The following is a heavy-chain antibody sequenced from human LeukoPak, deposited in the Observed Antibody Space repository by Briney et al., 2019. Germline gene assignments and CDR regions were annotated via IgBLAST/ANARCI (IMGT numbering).Heavy chain of an antibody. CDR3: SRALEV. J-gene: IGHJ6*04. CDR2: IKQDGSEK. Sequence: QPGGSLRLSCAASGFTFSSYAMSWVRQAPGRELEWVANIKQDGSEKYYVDSVKGRFTISRDSAKNSLYLQMNSLKAEDTAVYYCSRALEVWGKGTTVTVSS. CDR1: GFTFSSYA. V-gene: IGHV3-7*01.